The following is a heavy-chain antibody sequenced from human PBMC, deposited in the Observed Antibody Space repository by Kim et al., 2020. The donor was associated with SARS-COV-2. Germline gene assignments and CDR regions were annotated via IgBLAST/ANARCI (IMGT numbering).Heavy chain of an antibody. J-gene: IGHJ4*02. Sequence: GGSLRLSCAASGFTFSSYAMSWVRQAPGKGLEWVSAISGSGGSTYYADSVKGRFTISRDNSKNTLYLQMNSLRAEDTAVYYCAKAAITMVRGVIIPSYYFDYWGQGTLVTVSS. V-gene: IGHV3-23*01. CDR2: ISGSGGST. D-gene: IGHD3-10*01. CDR3: AKAAITMVRGVIIPSYYFDY. CDR1: GFTFSSYA.